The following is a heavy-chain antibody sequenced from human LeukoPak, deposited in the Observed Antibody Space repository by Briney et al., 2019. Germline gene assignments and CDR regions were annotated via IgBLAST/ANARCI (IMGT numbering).Heavy chain of an antibody. CDR1: GFTFSTYT. Sequence: GGSLRLSCAASGFTFSTYTMNWVRQAPGKGLEWVSSISSSSSYIYYADSVKGRFTIPRDNAKNSLYLQMNSLRAEDTAVYYCARDRSYYDSSGYYGYWGQGTLVTVSS. CDR3: ARDRSYYDSSGYYGY. CDR2: ISSSSSYI. D-gene: IGHD3-22*01. V-gene: IGHV3-21*01. J-gene: IGHJ4*02.